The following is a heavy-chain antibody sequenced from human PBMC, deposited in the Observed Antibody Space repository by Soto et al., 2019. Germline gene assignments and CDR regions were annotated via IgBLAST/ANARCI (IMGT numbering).Heavy chain of an antibody. CDR1: GGSVSSGSYY. V-gene: IGHV4-61*01. J-gene: IGHJ6*02. CDR2: IYYSGST. CDR3: ARGIEGWYQGRYYCGMDV. D-gene: IGHD6-19*01. Sequence: QVQLQESGPGLVKPSETLSLTCTVSGGSVSSGSYYWSWIRQPPGKGLEWIGYIYYSGSTNYNPSLTSRVTISVDTSKNQFSLKLSSVTAADTAVYYCARGIEGWYQGRYYCGMDVWGQGRTVTVSS.